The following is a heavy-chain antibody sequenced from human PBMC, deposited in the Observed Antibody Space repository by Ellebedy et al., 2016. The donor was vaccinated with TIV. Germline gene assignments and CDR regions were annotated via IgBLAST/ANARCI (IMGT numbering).Heavy chain of an antibody. D-gene: IGHD3-22*01. CDR1: GGSISSSSYY. V-gene: IGHV4-39*07. CDR3: ASSGYYYDSSGYYYSWYFDL. CDR2: IYYSGST. J-gene: IGHJ2*01. Sequence: SETLSLXXTVSGGSISSSSYYWGWIRQPPGKGLEWIGSIYYSGSTYYNPSLKSRVTISVDTSKNQFSLKLSSVTAADTAVYYCASSGYYYDSSGYYYSWYFDLWGRGTLVTVSS.